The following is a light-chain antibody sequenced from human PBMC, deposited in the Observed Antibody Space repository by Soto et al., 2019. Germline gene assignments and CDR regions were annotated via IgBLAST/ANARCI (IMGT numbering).Light chain of an antibody. CDR2: WAS. Sequence: DIVMTQSPDSLALSLGERATIHCKSSQTLFYTSSNKNYLAWYQQRPGQPPKLLIYWASDRESGVPNRFSGSGSGTDFTLTISGLQAEDVALYYCQQYLSTPFTCGQETRLKIK. V-gene: IGKV4-1*01. CDR1: QTLFYTSSNKNY. CDR3: QQYLSTPFT. J-gene: IGKJ5*01.